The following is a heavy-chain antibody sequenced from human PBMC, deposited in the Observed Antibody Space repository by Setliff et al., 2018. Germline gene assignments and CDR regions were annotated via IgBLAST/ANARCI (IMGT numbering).Heavy chain of an antibody. CDR3: ARGADYGDYVGPGY. V-gene: IGHV3-7*01. J-gene: IGHJ4*02. CDR2: IKPDGSET. CDR1: GFTFSRHW. D-gene: IGHD4-17*01. Sequence: GGSLRLSCAASGFTFSRHWMGWVRQPPGKGLEWVASIKPDGSETYYVDSVKGRFTVSRDNSKNTLYLRMSSLRPEDTAIYYCARGADYGDYVGPGYWGQGTLVTVSS.